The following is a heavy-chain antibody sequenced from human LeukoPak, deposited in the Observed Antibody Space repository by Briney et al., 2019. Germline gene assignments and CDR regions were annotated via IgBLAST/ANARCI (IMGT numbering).Heavy chain of an antibody. Sequence: SETLSLTCAVSGYSISSAYYWGWIRQPPGKGLEWIGSIYHSGNTHYNPSLKSRVTIPVDTSENQFSLKLSSVTAADTAVYYCASRMITNPWWGQGTLVTVSS. CDR1: GYSISSAYY. CDR3: ASRMITNPW. D-gene: IGHD3-16*01. J-gene: IGHJ4*02. CDR2: IYHSGNT. V-gene: IGHV4-38-2*01.